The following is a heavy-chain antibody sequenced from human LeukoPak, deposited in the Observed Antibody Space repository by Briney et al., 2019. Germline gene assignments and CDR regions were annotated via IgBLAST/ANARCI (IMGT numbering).Heavy chain of an antibody. Sequence: GASVKVSCKASGGTFSSYAISWVRQAPGQGLEWMGGIIPIFGTANYAQKFQGRVTITADESTSTAYMELSSLRSEDTAVYYCARRGYSGYSGNELNNWFDPGGQEPLVTVSS. CDR2: IIPIFGTA. CDR3: ARRGYSGYSGNELNNWFDP. V-gene: IGHV1-69*13. CDR1: GGTFSSYA. J-gene: IGHJ5*02. D-gene: IGHD5-12*01.